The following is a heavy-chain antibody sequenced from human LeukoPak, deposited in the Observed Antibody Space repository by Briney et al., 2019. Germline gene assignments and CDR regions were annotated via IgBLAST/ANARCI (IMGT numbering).Heavy chain of an antibody. V-gene: IGHV1-2*02. CDR1: GYTFTGYY. CDR2: INPNSGGT. D-gene: IGHD3-10*01. Sequence: ASVKVSCKASGYTFTGYYMHWVRQAPGQGLEWMGWINPNSGGTNYAQKFQGRVTMTRDTSISTAYMELSRLRSDDTAVYYCASQLWFGELFRPYYFDYWGQGTLVTVSS. CDR3: ASQLWFGELFRPYYFDY. J-gene: IGHJ4*02.